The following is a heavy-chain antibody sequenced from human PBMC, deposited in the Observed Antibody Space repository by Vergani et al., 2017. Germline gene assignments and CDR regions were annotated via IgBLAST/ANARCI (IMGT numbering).Heavy chain of an antibody. CDR3: ATFMVRGVISY. D-gene: IGHD3-10*01. CDR1: GFTFSDYY. Sequence: QVQLVESGGGLVKPGGSLRLSCAASGFTFSDYYMSWIRQAPGKGLEWVSYISSSSSYTNYEDSVKGRFTISRDNAKNSLYLQMNSLRAEDTAVYYCATFMVRGVISYWGQGTLVTVSS. CDR2: ISSSSSYT. V-gene: IGHV3-11*05. J-gene: IGHJ4*02.